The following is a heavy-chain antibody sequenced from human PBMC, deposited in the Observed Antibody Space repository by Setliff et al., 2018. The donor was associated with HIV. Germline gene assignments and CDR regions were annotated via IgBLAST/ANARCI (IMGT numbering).Heavy chain of an antibody. Sequence: ASVKVSCKASGYTFTNFLMYWVRQAPGQRLEWMGWINADSGNTKYSQKFQSRITISRDTSASTAYMELRSLGSEDTAVYFCARERASGKPPLLNWYFDIWGRGTLVTVSS. V-gene: IGHV1-3*01. CDR3: ARERASGKPPLLNWYFDI. D-gene: IGHD5-12*01. CDR2: INADSGNT. J-gene: IGHJ2*01. CDR1: GYTFTNFL.